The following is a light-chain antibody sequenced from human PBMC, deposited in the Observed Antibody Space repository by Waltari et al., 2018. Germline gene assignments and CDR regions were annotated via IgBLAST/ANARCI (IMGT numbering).Light chain of an antibody. CDR1: SHDVGGYNY. J-gene: IGLJ2*01. CDR2: DVS. V-gene: IGLV2-14*03. CDR3: SSYTSSTLVV. Sequence: QSALTQPASVSASPGQSITISCTGTSHDVGGYNYFSWYQQHPGKAPKRMIYDVSNRPSGVSNRFSGSKSGNTASLTISGLQAEDEGNYYCSSYTSSTLVVFGGGTNLTVL.